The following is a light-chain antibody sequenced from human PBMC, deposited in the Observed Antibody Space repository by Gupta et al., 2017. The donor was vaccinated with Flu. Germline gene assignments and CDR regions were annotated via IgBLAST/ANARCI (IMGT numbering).Light chain of an antibody. J-gene: IGLJ2*01. CDR1: TGAVTSASY. V-gene: IGLV7-43*01. Sequence: QTAVTQASSLTVSPGGTVTLTCTSTTGAVTSASYPTWFQQKPGQAPRALIYKTNNKHSWTPARFSGSLLGDKAALTLSDVRPEDEAEYYCRLYSGGTEWVFGGGTKVTVL. CDR2: KTN. CDR3: RLYSGGTEWV.